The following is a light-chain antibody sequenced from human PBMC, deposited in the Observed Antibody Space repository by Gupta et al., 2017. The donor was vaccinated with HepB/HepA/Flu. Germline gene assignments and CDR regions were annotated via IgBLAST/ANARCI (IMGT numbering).Light chain of an antibody. J-gene: IGLJ1*01. CDR2: DVS. Sequence: QSALTHPTSVSASPGRPITIPCTGTSSDVGAYNYVSWYQQHPGKAPKLMIYDVSNRPSGISSRFSGSKSGNTASLTISGLRAEDGTDYYCNSYTTSSTRVFGTGTKVTVL. CDR3: NSYTTSSTRV. V-gene: IGLV2-14*03. CDR1: SSDVGAYNY.